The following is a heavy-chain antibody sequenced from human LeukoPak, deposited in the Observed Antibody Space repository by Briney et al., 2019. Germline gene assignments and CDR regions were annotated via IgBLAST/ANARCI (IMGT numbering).Heavy chain of an antibody. CDR1: GFTFSSYA. Sequence: GRSLRLSCAASGFTFSSYAMHWVRQAPGKGLEWVAVISYDGSNKYYADSVKGRFTISRDNSKNTLYLQMNSLRAEDTAVYYCARERAYIAARRYYYYGMDVWGQGTTVNVSS. D-gene: IGHD6-6*01. CDR3: ARERAYIAARRYYYYGMDV. J-gene: IGHJ6*02. CDR2: ISYDGSNK. V-gene: IGHV3-30-3*01.